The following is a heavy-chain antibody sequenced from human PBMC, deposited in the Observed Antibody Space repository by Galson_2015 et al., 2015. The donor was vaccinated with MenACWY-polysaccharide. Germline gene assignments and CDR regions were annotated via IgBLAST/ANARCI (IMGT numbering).Heavy chain of an antibody. Sequence: SVKVSCKASGYSFTSYAMTWVRQAPGQGLEWMGWINPSTGKSTYAQGFTGRFVFSLDTSVSTAYLQISSLKAEDTAVYYCARGEWLDPWGQGTLVTVSS. CDR3: ARGEWLDP. V-gene: IGHV7-4-1*02. J-gene: IGHJ5*02. CDR1: GYSFTSYA. CDR2: INPSTGKS.